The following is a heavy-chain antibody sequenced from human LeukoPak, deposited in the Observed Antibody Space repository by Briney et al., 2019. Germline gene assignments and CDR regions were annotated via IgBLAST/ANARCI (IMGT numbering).Heavy chain of an antibody. J-gene: IGHJ4*02. V-gene: IGHV4-34*01. Sequence: PSETLSLICAVYGGSFSGYYWRWIRQPPGKGLEWIGEINHSGSTNYNPSLKSRVTISVDTSKNQFSLKLSSVTAADTAVYYCARAKIAGEDIVVVPAANFDYWGQGTLVTVSS. CDR3: ARAKIAGEDIVVVPAANFDY. D-gene: IGHD2-2*01. CDR1: GGSFSGYY. CDR2: INHSGST.